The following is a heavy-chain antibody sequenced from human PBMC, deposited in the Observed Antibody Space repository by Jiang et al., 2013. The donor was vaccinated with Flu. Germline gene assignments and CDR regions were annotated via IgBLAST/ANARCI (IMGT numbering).Heavy chain of an antibody. CDR2: IHHSGTT. V-gene: IGHV4-39*01. J-gene: IGHJ4*02. Sequence: GSGLVKPSETLSLTCAVSGRSISSGTYHWDWIRQTPGKGLEWIASIHHSGTTYYNPSLRRRVTISMDTSKNLFSLNVASVTAADTALYFCARSSVAAAGTGYFDYWGPGTLATVSS. D-gene: IGHD6-13*01. CDR3: ARSSVAAAGTGYFDY. CDR1: GRSISSGTYH.